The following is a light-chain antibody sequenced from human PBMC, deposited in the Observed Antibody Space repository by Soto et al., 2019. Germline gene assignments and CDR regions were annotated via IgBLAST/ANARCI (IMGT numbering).Light chain of an antibody. CDR3: QEYGSSPVL. CDR1: QSISSSY. CDR2: GAS. Sequence: EIVGTQSPGTLSFSPGQRATLSCRASQSISSSYLAWYQQIPGHPPSLLIYGASLRATGIPDRFSGSGSGTDFTVNISGLELEDFAVDFCQEYGSSPVLFGGGTKVDIK. V-gene: IGKV3-20*01. J-gene: IGKJ4*01.